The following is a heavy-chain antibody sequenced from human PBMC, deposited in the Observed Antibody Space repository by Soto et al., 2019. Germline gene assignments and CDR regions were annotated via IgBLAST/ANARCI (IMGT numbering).Heavy chain of an antibody. CDR2: IYYSGST. Sequence: SETLSLTCTVSGGSISSGNYYWSWIRQHPGKGLEWIGYIYYSGSTYSNPSLRSRVTISVDTSKNQFSLRLSSVTAADTAVYFCARERISVSDGHGDFGYFDYWGQGTLVTVSS. CDR3: ARERISVSDGHGDFGYFDY. V-gene: IGHV4-31*03. J-gene: IGHJ4*02. D-gene: IGHD4-17*01. CDR1: GGSISSGNYY.